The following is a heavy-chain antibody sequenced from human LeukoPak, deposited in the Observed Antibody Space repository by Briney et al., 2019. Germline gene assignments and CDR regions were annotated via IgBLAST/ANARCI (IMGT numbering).Heavy chain of an antibody. CDR2: IYYSGST. D-gene: IGHD3-16*02. J-gene: IGHJ4*02. Sequence: SETLSLTCTVSGGSISSGGYYWNWIRQHPGKGLEWIGYIYYSGSTYYNPSLKGRVTISVDTSKNQFSLKLSSVTAADTAVYYCARDRPITFGGVIVRRGFDYWGQGTLVTVSS. V-gene: IGHV4-31*03. CDR1: GGSISSGGYY. CDR3: ARDRPITFGGVIVRRGFDY.